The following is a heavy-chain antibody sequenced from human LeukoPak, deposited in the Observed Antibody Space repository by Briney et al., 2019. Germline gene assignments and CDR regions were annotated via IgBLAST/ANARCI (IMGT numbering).Heavy chain of an antibody. Sequence: ASVKVSCKASGYTFTTYGISWARQAPGQRLEWIGWSSPYSGNTDYAQKFQGRVTMTTDASTTTAYMELRSLISDDTAVYYCARADPTNSGDEYFDYWGQGTLITVSS. CDR1: GYTFTTYG. J-gene: IGHJ4*02. CDR3: ARADPTNSGDEYFDY. D-gene: IGHD6-25*01. CDR2: SSPYSGNT. V-gene: IGHV1-18*01.